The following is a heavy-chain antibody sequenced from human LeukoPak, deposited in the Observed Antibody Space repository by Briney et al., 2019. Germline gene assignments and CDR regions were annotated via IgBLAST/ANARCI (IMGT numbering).Heavy chain of an antibody. CDR2: ISWNSGSI. V-gene: IGHV3-9*01. D-gene: IGHD2-15*01. CDR1: GFTFDDYA. J-gene: IGHJ6*03. Sequence: GRSLRLSCAASGFTFDDYAMHWVRQAPGKGLEWVSGISWNSGSIGYADSVKGRFTISRDNAKNSLYLQMNSLRAEDTALYYCAKDSRAAYYYYYMDVWGKGTTATVSS. CDR3: AKDSRAAYYYYYMDV.